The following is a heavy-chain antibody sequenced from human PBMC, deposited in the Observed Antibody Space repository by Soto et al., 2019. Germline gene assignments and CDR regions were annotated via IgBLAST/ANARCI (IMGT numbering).Heavy chain of an antibody. CDR3: ARGRRIYFDL. J-gene: IGHJ2*01. V-gene: IGHV4-34*01. CDR1: GGSFSGYY. CDR2: INHSGST. Sequence: QVQLQQWGAGLLKPSETLSLTCAVYGGSFSGYYWSWIRQPPGKGLEWIGEINHSGSTNYNPSLKSRVTISVDTSKNQFSLKPSSVTAADTAVYYCARGRRIYFDLWGRGTLVTVSS.